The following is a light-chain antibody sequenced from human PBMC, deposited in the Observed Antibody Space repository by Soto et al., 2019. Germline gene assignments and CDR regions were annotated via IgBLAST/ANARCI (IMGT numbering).Light chain of an antibody. CDR2: EVS. CDR3: SSYAGSNNFASV. J-gene: IGLJ2*01. Sequence: QSALTQPPSASGSPGQSVTISCTGTSSDVGGYNYVSWYQQHPGKAPKLMIYEVSNRPSGVPDRFSGSKSGNTASLTVSGLQAEDEADYYRSSYAGSNNFASVFGGGTKLTVL. V-gene: IGLV2-8*01. CDR1: SSDVGGYNY.